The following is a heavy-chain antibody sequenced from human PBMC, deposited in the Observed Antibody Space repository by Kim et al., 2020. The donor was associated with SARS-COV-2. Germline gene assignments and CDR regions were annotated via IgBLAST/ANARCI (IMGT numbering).Heavy chain of an antibody. J-gene: IGHJ6*02. CDR2: INPSGGST. D-gene: IGHD5-12*01. CDR3: ARDLGVEMATINYGMDV. V-gene: IGHV1-46*01. CDR1: GYTFTSYY. Sequence: ASVKVSCKASGYTFTSYYMHWVRQAPGQGLEWMGIINPSGGSTSYAQKFQGRVTMTRDTSTSTVYMELSSLRSEDTAVYYCARDLGVEMATINYGMDVWGQGTTVTVSS.